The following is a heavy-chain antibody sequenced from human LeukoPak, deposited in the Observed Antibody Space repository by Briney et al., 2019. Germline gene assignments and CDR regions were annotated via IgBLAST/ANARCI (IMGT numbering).Heavy chain of an antibody. V-gene: IGHV1-8*03. J-gene: IGHJ4*02. CDR3: ASMNYFDVDHTSDH. Sequence: EASVKVSCKASGYTFSSYDINWVRQATGQGLEWMGWMNPSSGNTAYAQKFQGRVTITRNTSISTVYMELSSLRSEDTAVYYCASMNYFDVDHTSDHGGQGTLVTVSS. CDR2: MNPSSGNT. CDR1: GYTFSSYD. D-gene: IGHD3-22*01.